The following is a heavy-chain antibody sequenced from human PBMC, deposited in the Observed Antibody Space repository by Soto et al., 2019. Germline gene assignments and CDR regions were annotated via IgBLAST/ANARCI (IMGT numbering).Heavy chain of an antibody. CDR2: ISAYNGNT. Sequence: QVQLVQSGAEVKKPGATVKVSCKASGYTFTSYGISRVRQAPGQGLEWMGWISAYNGNTNYAQKLQGRVTMTTNTSTSTAYWELRSLGSDDTAVYYCAGEGCSGGSCPYYYYYGMDVWGQGTTVTVSS. J-gene: IGHJ6*02. CDR3: AGEGCSGGSCPYYYYYGMDV. V-gene: IGHV1-18*01. D-gene: IGHD2-15*01. CDR1: GYTFTSYG.